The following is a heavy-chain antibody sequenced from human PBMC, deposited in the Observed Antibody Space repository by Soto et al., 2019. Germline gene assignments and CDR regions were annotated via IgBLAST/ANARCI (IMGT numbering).Heavy chain of an antibody. D-gene: IGHD6-19*01. CDR1: GYTFTGYY. Sequence: ASVKVSCKASGYTFTGYYMHWVRQAPGQGLEWMGWINPNSGGTNYAQKFQGWVTMTRDTSISTAYMELSRLRSDDTAVYYCARAAAGAERDYYYGMDVWGQGTTVTVSS. CDR3: ARAAAGAERDYYYGMDV. J-gene: IGHJ6*02. V-gene: IGHV1-2*04. CDR2: INPNSGGT.